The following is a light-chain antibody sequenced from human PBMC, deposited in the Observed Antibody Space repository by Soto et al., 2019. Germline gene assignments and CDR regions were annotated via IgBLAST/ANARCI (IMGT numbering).Light chain of an antibody. J-gene: IGLJ1*01. CDR2: DVS. CDR3: SSYTGTNTNYV. CDR1: SSDVGGSNY. Sequence: QSALTQPASVSGSPGQSTTISCTGTSSDVGGSNYVSWYQQHPGKAPKLMIYDVSNRPSGVSNRFSGSKSGTTASLTISGLQAEDEADYFCSSYTGTNTNYVFGTGTKLTVL. V-gene: IGLV2-14*01.